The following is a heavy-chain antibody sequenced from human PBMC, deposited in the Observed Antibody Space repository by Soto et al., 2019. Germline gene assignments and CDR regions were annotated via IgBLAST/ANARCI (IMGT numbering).Heavy chain of an antibody. J-gene: IGHJ4*02. CDR2: INAGNGNT. V-gene: IGHV1-3*01. CDR1: GHTFTNYA. Sequence: QVQLVQSGAEVKKPGASVKVSCKASGHTFTNYAMHWVRQAPGQRLECMGWINAGNGNTKYSQKFQGRVTITWDTSATTAYMELSSLRSEDTAVYSCARDSQEGAFDYWGQGTLVTVSS. D-gene: IGHD3-16*01. CDR3: ARDSQEGAFDY.